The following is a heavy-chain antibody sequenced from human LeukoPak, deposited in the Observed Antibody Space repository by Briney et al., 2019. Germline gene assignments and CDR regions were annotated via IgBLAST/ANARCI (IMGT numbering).Heavy chain of an antibody. CDR3: ARRGRNGSGTSPLHYFDY. V-gene: IGHV3-23*01. CDR1: GFTFSTYA. J-gene: IGHJ4*02. CDR2: IGGSGHST. D-gene: IGHD2-2*01. Sequence: GGSLRLSCAASGFTFSTYAMSWVRQAPGKGLEWVSTIGGSGHSTYYADSVKGQFTISRDNSKNTLYVQMNSLRAEDTAVYYCARRGRNGSGTSPLHYFDYWGQGTLVTVSS.